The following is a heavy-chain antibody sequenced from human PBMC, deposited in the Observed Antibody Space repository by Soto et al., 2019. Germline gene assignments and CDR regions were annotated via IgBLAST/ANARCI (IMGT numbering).Heavy chain of an antibody. J-gene: IGHJ4*02. CDR1: GYTFTGNA. Sequence: QVHLVQSGDAVKKPGASVKVSCKASGYTFTGNAMHWVRQAPGQRLEWMGWINTGNGNTKYSQKFQGRVTNSRETSATTTYMELSSLRFEDTAVYYCATEGYDSSSYPLGYWGQGTLVTGSS. V-gene: IGHV1-3*04. CDR3: ATEGYDSSSYPLGY. CDR2: INTGNGNT. D-gene: IGHD3-22*01.